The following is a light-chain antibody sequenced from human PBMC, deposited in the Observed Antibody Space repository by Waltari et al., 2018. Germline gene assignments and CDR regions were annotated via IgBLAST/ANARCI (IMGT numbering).Light chain of an antibody. CDR2: GNS. J-gene: IGLJ2*01. V-gene: IGLV1-40*01. Sequence: QSVLTQPPSVSGAPGQRVTISCTGSSSHIGDEYDVNWYQQLPGTAPKLLIYGNSNRPSGVPDRFSGSKSGTSASLAITGLQAEDEADYYCQSYDSSLSGSGVFGGGTKLTVL. CDR1: SSHIGDEYD. CDR3: QSYDSSLSGSGV.